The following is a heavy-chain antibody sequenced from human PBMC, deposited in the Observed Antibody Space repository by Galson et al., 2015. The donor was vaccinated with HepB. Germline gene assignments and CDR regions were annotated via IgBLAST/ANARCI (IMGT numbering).Heavy chain of an antibody. CDR1: GFTFSSYA. Sequence: SLRLSCAASGFTFSSYAMHWVRQAPGKGLEWVSYISSSSTTIYYADSVKGRFTISRDNAKNSLYLQMNSLRAEDTAVYYCASAERFKGHLLDYWGQGTLVTVSS. J-gene: IGHJ4*02. CDR2: ISSSSTTI. CDR3: ASAERFKGHLLDY. V-gene: IGHV3-48*04. D-gene: IGHD3-10*01.